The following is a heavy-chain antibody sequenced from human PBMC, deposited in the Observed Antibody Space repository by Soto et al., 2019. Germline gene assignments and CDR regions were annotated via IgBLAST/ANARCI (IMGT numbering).Heavy chain of an antibody. J-gene: IGHJ4*02. Sequence: EVQLVESGGGLVQPGGSLRLSCAASGFAFSTHSMNWVRQAPGKGLEWISYITSSDVTMYADSVKGRLTISRDNAKNSLYLQMNSLRAEDTAVYFCVGEVAFQLIYWGQGTLVTVSS. D-gene: IGHD2-2*01. CDR1: GFAFSTHS. CDR3: VGEVAFQLIY. CDR2: ITSSDVT. V-gene: IGHV3-48*01.